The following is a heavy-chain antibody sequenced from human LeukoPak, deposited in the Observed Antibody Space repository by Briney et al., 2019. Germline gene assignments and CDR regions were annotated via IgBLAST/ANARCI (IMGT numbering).Heavy chain of an antibody. CDR2: IWYDGSNK. V-gene: IGHV3-33*01. Sequence: GGSLRLSCAASGFTFSNYGMHWVRQAPGKGLEWVALIWYDGSNKYYADSVKGRFTISRDNSKNTLYLQMNSLRAEDTAVYYCASHREFDFWGQGTLVTVSS. D-gene: IGHD1-26*01. CDR1: GFTFSNYG. J-gene: IGHJ4*02. CDR3: ASHREFDF.